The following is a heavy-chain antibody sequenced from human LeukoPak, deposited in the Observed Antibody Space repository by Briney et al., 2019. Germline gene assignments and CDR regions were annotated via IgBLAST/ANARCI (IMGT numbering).Heavy chain of an antibody. CDR1: GGSISSNY. J-gene: IGHJ4*02. CDR2: IFHTGST. V-gene: IGHV4-59*08. D-gene: IGHD3-10*01. CDR3: ARHIRGASYYFAY. Sequence: KPSETLSLTCTVSGGSISSNYWSWIRQPPGKGLEWIGYIFHTGSTNYNPSLKSRGTISVDTSKNQFSLKLNSVTAADTAVYYCARHIRGASYYFAYWGQGTLVTVSS.